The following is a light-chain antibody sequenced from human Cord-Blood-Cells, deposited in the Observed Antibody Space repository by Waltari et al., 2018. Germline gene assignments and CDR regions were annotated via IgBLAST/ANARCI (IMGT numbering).Light chain of an antibody. CDR2: WAS. V-gene: IGKV4-1*01. CDR3: QQYYSTPFT. CDR1: QSVLYSSNNKNY. J-gene: IGKJ3*01. Sequence: SPDSLVVSLGERATINCKSSQSVLYSSNNKNYLAWYQQKPGQPPKLLIYWASTRESGVPDRFSGSGSGTDFTLTISSLQAEDVAVYYCQQYYSTPFTFGPGTKVDIK.